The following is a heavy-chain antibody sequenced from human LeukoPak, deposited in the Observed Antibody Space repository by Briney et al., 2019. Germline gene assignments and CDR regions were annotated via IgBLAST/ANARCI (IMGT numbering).Heavy chain of an antibody. V-gene: IGHV4-39*07. CDR3: ARDTVANEVDY. CDR2: IYYSGTT. CDR1: GGSISGTSYY. Sequence: SETLSLTCAISGGSISGTSYYLGWIRQPPGKGLEWIGGIYYSGTTYYNSSLKSRVNMSVDTSKNQFSLKLTSVTAADTAVYYCARDTVANEVDYWGQGTLVTVSS. J-gene: IGHJ4*02. D-gene: IGHD4-23*01.